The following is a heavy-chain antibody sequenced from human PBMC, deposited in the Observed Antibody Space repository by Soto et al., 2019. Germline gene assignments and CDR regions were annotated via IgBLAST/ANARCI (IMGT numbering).Heavy chain of an antibody. J-gene: IGHJ6*02. D-gene: IGHD5-12*01. Sequence: GASVKVSCKASGYTFTSYGISWVRQAPGQGLEWMGWISAYNGNTNYAQKFQGRVTMTRDTSISTAYMELSRLRSDDTAVYYCARGQEMATITNYYYYGMDVWGQGTTVTVSS. CDR1: GYTFTSYG. CDR3: ARGQEMATITNYYYYGMDV. V-gene: IGHV1-18*01. CDR2: ISAYNGNT.